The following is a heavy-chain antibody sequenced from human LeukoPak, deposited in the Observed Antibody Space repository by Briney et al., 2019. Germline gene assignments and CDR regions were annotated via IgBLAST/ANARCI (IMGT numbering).Heavy chain of an antibody. V-gene: IGHV3-33*01. CDR3: ARGGYSYADGYFDY. CDR2: IWYDGSNK. Sequence: GSLRLSCAASGFTFSSYGMHWVRQAPGKGLEWVAVIWYDGSNKYYADSVKGRFTISRDNSKNTLYLQMNSLRAEDTAVYYCARGGYSYADGYFDYWGQGTLVTVSS. D-gene: IGHD5-18*01. J-gene: IGHJ4*02. CDR1: GFTFSSYG.